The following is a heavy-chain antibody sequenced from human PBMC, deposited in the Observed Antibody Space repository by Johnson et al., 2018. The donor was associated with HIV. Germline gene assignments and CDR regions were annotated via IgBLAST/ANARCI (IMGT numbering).Heavy chain of an antibody. CDR3: ARAGVVFSTPSHDAFDI. CDR1: GFTFRNYA. V-gene: IGHV3-23*04. CDR2: ISGSGGRT. J-gene: IGHJ3*02. D-gene: IGHD2-21*01. Sequence: MQLVESGGDLVQPGGSLRLSCAASGFTFRNYAMSWVRQAPGKGLEWVSAISGSGGRTNYADSVKGRFTISRDNSENTLYLQMNSLRAEDTAVYYCARAGVVFSTPSHDAFDIWGQGTMVTVSS.